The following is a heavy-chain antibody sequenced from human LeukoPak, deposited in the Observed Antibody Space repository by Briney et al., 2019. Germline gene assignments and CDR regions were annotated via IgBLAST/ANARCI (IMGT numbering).Heavy chain of an antibody. CDR1: GYTFTGYY. V-gene: IGHV1-2*02. CDR2: INPNSGGT. J-gene: IGHJ6*02. CDR3: ARYITMVRGVVGPSYYYYGMDV. D-gene: IGHD3-10*01. Sequence: ASVKVSCKASGYTFTGYYMHWVRQAPGQGLEWMGWINPNSGGTNYAQKFQGRVTMNRDTSVSTGYMELSRLRSDDTAVYYWARYITMVRGVVGPSYYYYGMDVWGQGTTVTVSS.